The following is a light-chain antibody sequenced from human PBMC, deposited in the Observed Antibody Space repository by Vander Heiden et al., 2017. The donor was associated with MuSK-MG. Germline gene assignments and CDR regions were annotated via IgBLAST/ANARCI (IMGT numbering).Light chain of an antibody. Sequence: EIVSTPSPATLSLSPGERATLSCRASQSVSSYLAWYQQKPGQAPRLLIYDASNRATGIPARFSGSGSGTDITLTISSLEPEDFAVYYCQQRSNWPPVTFGGGTKVEIK. J-gene: IGKJ4*01. CDR3: QQRSNWPPVT. CDR1: QSVSSY. V-gene: IGKV3-11*01. CDR2: DAS.